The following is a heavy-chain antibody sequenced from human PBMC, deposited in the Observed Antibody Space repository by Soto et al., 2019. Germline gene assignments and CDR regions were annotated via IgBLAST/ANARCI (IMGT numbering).Heavy chain of an antibody. CDR2: IYPGDSDT. Sequence: GESLKISCKCSGYSFTSYWIGWVRQMPGKGLEWMGIIYPGDSDTRYSPSFQGQVTISADKSISTAYLQWSSLKASDTAMYYCARQPIYGSGSYYNIFDYWGQGTLVTVSS. CDR1: GYSFTSYW. J-gene: IGHJ4*02. V-gene: IGHV5-51*01. CDR3: ARQPIYGSGSYYNIFDY. D-gene: IGHD3-10*01.